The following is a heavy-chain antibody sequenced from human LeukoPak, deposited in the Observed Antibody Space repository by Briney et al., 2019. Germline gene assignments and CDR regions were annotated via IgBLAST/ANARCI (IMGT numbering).Heavy chain of an antibody. D-gene: IGHD7-27*01. CDR1: GFTFSNYA. Sequence: GGSLRLSCAASGFTFSNYATHWVRQAPGKGLEWVAVVLYEGSNKYYADSVKGRFTISRDNSKNTLYLQMNSLRPEDAAICYCATIGDRRTGELYRIDYWGQGTLVTVSS. J-gene: IGHJ4*02. V-gene: IGHV3-30-3*01. CDR2: VLYEGSNK. CDR3: ATIGDRRTGELYRIDY.